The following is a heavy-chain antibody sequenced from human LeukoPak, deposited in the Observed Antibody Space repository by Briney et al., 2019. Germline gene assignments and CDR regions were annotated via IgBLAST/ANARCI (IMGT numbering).Heavy chain of an antibody. Sequence: PSETLSLTCAVSGYSISSGYYWGWIRQPPGKGLEWIGSIYHSGSTYYNPSLKSRVTISVDTSKNQFSLKLSSVTAADTAVYYCARHQKQWLVHRDNWFDPWGQGTLITVSS. J-gene: IGHJ5*02. CDR1: GYSISSGYY. CDR2: IYHSGST. D-gene: IGHD6-19*01. CDR3: ARHQKQWLVHRDNWFDP. V-gene: IGHV4-38-2*01.